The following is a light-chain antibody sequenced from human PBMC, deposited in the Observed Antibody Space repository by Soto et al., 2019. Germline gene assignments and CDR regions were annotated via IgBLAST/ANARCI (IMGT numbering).Light chain of an antibody. Sequence: EILMTQSPATLSVSPGERATLSCRASQSVAYNLAWYQQKPGQAPRLLIYGASTRATDIPARFSGSGSGTEFTLTISSLQSEDFAVYYCQQYNDWPPYTFGQGTKLDIK. J-gene: IGKJ2*01. CDR3: QQYNDWPPYT. CDR1: QSVAYN. V-gene: IGKV3-15*01. CDR2: GAS.